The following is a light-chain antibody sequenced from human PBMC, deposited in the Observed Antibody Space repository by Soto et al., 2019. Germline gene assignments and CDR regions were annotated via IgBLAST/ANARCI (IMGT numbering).Light chain of an antibody. CDR3: HQYGSSPFT. V-gene: IGKV3-20*01. J-gene: IGKJ3*01. CDR2: GAS. CDR1: QSVSANY. Sequence: EVVLTQSPATLSLSPGERATLSCRANQSVSANYLAWYQQKPGQAPRLLIYGASSRATGIPDRFSGSGSGTDFTLTISRLEPEDFAVFYCHQYGSSPFTFGHGTKVHIK.